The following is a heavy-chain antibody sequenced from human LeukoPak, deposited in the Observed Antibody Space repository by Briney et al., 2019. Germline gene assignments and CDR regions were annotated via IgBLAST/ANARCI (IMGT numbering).Heavy chain of an antibody. CDR3: ARQGRIVVVTTTHDAFDI. Sequence: RGESLKISCTGFGYSFTTYWIGWVRQMPGKGLEWMGIISPGDSDARYSPSLQGQVTISVDKSISTAYLQWSSLKASDTAMYYCARQGRIVVVTTTHDAFDIWGQGTMLTVSS. CDR1: GYSFTTYW. D-gene: IGHD2-21*02. J-gene: IGHJ3*02. V-gene: IGHV5-51*01. CDR2: ISPGDSDA.